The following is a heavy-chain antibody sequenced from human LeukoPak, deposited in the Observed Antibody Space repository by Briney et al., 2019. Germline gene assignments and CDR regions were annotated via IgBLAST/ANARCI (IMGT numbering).Heavy chain of an antibody. CDR1: GGTFSSYA. Sequence: SVKVSCKASGGTFSSYAISWVRQAPGQGLEWMGGIIPIFGTANYAQEFQGRVTITADESTSTAYMELSSLRSEDTAVYYCARDFGLGGDAFDIWGQGTMVTVSS. CDR3: ARDFGLGGDAFDI. CDR2: IIPIFGTA. V-gene: IGHV1-69*01. D-gene: IGHD3-3*01. J-gene: IGHJ3*02.